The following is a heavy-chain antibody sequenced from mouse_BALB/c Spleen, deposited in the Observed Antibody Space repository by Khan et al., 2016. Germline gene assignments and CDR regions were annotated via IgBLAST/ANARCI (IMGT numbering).Heavy chain of an antibody. D-gene: IGHD2-10*02. J-gene: IGHJ4*01. CDR1: GFSLTSYG. V-gene: IGHV2-2*02. Sequence: QVQLQQSGPGLVQPSQSLSITCTVSGFSLTSYGVHWVRQSPGKGLEWLGVIWSGGSTDYNAAFISSLSISKDNSKSQVFFKMNSLQANDTAIYYCARNKKYGNYYAMDYWGQGTSVTVSS. CDR2: IWSGGST. CDR3: ARNKKYGNYYAMDY.